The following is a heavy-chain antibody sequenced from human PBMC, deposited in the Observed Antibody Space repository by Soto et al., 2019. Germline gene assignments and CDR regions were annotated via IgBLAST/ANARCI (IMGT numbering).Heavy chain of an antibody. J-gene: IGHJ6*02. CDR1: GGTFSSYA. V-gene: IGHV1-69*01. Sequence: QVQLVQSGAEVKKPGSSVKVSCKASGGTFSSYAISWVRQAPGQGLEWMGGIIPIFGTANYAQKFQGRVTITADESTSTAYMELSSLRSEDTAVYYCASAFWSVYYRYYYGMDVWGQGTTVTVSS. CDR2: IIPIFGTA. CDR3: ASAFWSVYYRYYYGMDV. D-gene: IGHD3-3*01.